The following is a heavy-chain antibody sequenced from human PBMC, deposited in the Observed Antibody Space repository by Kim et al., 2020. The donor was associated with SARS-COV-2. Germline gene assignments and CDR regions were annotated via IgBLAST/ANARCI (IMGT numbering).Heavy chain of an antibody. D-gene: IGHD2-2*01. CDR3: ARLSGSSSQTGYYFDY. Sequence: QQFQGRVTITADESTSTAYMGLSSLRSDDTAVYYCARLSGSSSQTGYYFDYWGQGTLVTVSS. J-gene: IGHJ4*02. V-gene: IGHV1-69*01.